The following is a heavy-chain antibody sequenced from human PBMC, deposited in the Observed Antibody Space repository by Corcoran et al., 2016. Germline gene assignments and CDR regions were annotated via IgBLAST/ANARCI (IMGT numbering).Heavy chain of an antibody. CDR1: GGTFSSYA. D-gene: IGHD2-15*01. J-gene: IGHJ6*02. V-gene: IGHV1-69*01. Sequence: QVQLVQSGAEVKKPGSSVKVSCKASGGTFSSYAISWVRQAPGQGLEWMGGIIPIFGTANYAQKFQGRVTITADESTSTAYMELSSLRSEDTAVYYCATGVVVAATLGYDYYGMDVWGQGTTVTVSS. CDR3: ATGVVVAATLGYDYYGMDV. CDR2: IIPIFGTA.